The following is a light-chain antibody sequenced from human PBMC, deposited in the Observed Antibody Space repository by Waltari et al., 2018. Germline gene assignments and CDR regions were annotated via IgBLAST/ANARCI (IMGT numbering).Light chain of an antibody. CDR3: QQRYT. Sequence: EIVLTQSPGTLSLSPGERATLSCRASQSVSSSYLAWYQQKPGQAPRLLIYGASSRATGIPDRCSGSGSGTDFTLTISRLEPEDFAVYYCQQRYTFGQGTKLEIK. CDR1: QSVSSSY. CDR2: GAS. V-gene: IGKV3-20*01. J-gene: IGKJ2*01.